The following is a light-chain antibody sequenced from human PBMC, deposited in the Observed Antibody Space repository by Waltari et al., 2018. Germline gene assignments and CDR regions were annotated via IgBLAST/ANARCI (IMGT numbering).Light chain of an antibody. CDR3: GTWDSSLSTGE. V-gene: IGLV1-51*02. CDR2: EDN. Sequence: QSVLTQPPSVSAAPGQKVTISCSGSSSSIGNNYVSWYQHLPGTAPKLLIYEDNKRPSGIPDRFSGSKSATSATLDITGLQAGDEADYYCGTWDSSLSTGEFGGGTKLTVL. J-gene: IGLJ3*02. CDR1: SSSIGNNY.